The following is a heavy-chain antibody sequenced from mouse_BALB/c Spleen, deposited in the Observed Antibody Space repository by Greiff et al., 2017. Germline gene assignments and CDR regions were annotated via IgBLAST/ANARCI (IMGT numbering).Heavy chain of an antibody. CDR2: ISTYYGDA. CDR3: ARGRVPDY. V-gene: IGHV1S137*01. Sequence: QVHVKQSGAELVRPGVSVKISCKGSGYTFTDYAMHWVKQSHAKSLEWIGVISTYYGDASYNQKFKGKATMTVDKSSSTAYMELARLTSEDSAIYYCARGRVPDYWGQGTTLTVSS. J-gene: IGHJ2*01. CDR1: GYTFTDYA. D-gene: IGHD2-14*01.